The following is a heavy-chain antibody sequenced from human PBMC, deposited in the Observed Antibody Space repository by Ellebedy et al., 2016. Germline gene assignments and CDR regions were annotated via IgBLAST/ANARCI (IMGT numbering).Heavy chain of an antibody. CDR1: GYTFSSYY. CDR3: ARVSQLVLGYFDY. V-gene: IGHV1-46*01. Sequence: ASVKVSXXASGYTFSSYYMHWVRQAPGQGLEWMGIINPSGGSTSYAQKFQGRVTMTRDTSTSTVYMELSSLRSEDTAVYYCARVSQLVLGYFDYWGQGTLVTVSS. J-gene: IGHJ4*02. D-gene: IGHD1-7*01. CDR2: INPSGGST.